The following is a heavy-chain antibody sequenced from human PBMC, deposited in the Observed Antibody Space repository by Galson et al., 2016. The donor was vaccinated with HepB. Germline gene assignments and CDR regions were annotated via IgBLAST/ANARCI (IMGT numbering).Heavy chain of an antibody. J-gene: IGHJ4*02. CDR3: AKGSSGWLGGDFDY. CDR1: GFTFDA. V-gene: IGHV3-9*01. CDR2: INWNTGSI. Sequence: SLRLSCAASGFTFDAMHWVRQAPGKGLEWVSGINWNTGSIGYADSVKGRFSISRDNAKKSLYLQINSLRAEDTALYYCAKGSSGWLGGDFDYWGQGTLVTVSS. D-gene: IGHD6-19*01.